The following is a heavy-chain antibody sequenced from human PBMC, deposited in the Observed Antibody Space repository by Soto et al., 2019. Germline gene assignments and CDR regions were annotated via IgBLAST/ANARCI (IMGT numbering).Heavy chain of an antibody. V-gene: IGHV4-31*03. CDR1: GGSIGSGGYY. Sequence: SETLSLTCTVSGGSIGSGGYYWSWIRQHPGEGLEWIGYIYYSWITYYNPSLKSRVTISVDTPKNQFSLKLSSVTAADPVVYYCASSPTYYFDYWGQGTLVTVSS. J-gene: IGHJ4*02. CDR2: IYYSWIT. CDR3: ASSPTYYFDY.